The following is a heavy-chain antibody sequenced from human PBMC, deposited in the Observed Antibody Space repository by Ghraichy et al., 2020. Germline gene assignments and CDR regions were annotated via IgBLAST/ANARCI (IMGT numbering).Heavy chain of an antibody. CDR3: AREKTIFGVINYYYYYGMDV. Sequence: SETLSLTCTVSGGSISSSSYYWGWIRQPPGKGLEWIGSIYYSGSTYYNPSLKSRVTISVDTSKNQFSLKLSSVTAADTAVYYCAREKTIFGVINYYYYYGMDVWGQGTTVTVSS. CDR2: IYYSGST. CDR1: GGSISSSSYY. V-gene: IGHV4-39*02. D-gene: IGHD3-3*01. J-gene: IGHJ6*02.